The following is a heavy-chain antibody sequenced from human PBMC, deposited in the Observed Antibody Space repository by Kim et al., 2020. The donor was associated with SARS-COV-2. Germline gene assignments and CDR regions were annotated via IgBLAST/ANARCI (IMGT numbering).Heavy chain of an antibody. CDR2: ISASSGFL. Sequence: GGSLRLSCAASGFTFSYYNMHWVRQAPGKGLQWVAYISASSGFLHYADSVKGRFTISRDNAKKSLYLQMNSLRDEDTAVYYCTRAPSAKVAAVWGQGTL. D-gene: IGHD6-13*01. V-gene: IGHV3-48*02. J-gene: IGHJ4*02. CDR1: GFTFSYYN. CDR3: TRAPSAKVAAV.